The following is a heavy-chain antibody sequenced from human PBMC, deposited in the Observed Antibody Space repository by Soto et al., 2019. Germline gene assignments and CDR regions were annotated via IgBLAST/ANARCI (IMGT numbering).Heavy chain of an antibody. Sequence: QVQLVQSGAEVKKPGSSVKVSCKASGGTFSSYAISWVRQAPGQGLEWMGGIIPIFGTANYAQKFQGRVTITADESTSTAYMEPSSLRSEDTAVYYCARDSKLCSGGSCYLFDYWGQGTLVTVSS. CDR2: IIPIFGTA. J-gene: IGHJ4*02. CDR1: GGTFSSYA. D-gene: IGHD2-15*01. V-gene: IGHV1-69*01. CDR3: ARDSKLCSGGSCYLFDY.